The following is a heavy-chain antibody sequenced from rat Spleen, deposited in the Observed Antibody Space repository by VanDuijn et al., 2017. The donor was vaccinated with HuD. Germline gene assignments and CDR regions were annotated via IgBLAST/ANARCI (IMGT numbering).Heavy chain of an antibody. D-gene: IGHD1-2*01. V-gene: IGHV5-25*01. J-gene: IGHJ1*01. CDR2: ISTGGGNT. Sequence: EVQLVESGGGLVQPGRSMKLSCAALGFTFSNYYMAWVRQAPTKGLEWVASISTGGGNTYYRDSVKGRFTNSRDSAKSTLYLQMDSLRSEDTATYYCARGAYYYSSYDWYFDFWGPGTMVTVSS. CDR1: GFTFSNYY. CDR3: ARGAYYYSSYDWYFDF.